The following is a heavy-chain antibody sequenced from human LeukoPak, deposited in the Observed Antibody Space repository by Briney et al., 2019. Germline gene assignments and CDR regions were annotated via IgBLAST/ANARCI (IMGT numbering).Heavy chain of an antibody. J-gene: IGHJ4*02. CDR1: GVTFSNAW. CDR2: IKSKTDGGTT. D-gene: IGHD6-19*01. Sequence: GGSLRLSCAASGVTFSNAWMSWVRQAPGKGLEWVGRIKSKTDGGTTDYAAPVKGRFTISRDDSKNTLYLQMNSLKTEDTAVYYCTTDPNLQWLPLYRGQGTLVTVSS. V-gene: IGHV3-15*01. CDR3: TTDPNLQWLPLY.